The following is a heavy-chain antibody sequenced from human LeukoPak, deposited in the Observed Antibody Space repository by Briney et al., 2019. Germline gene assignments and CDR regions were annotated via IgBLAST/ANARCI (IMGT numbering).Heavy chain of an antibody. Sequence: GGSLRLSCGASGFTFSTYWMHWVRHAPGKGLVWVSRINSDESSTHYADSVKGRFTISRDNANKTIYLQMNSLRAEDTAVYYCARGRYCTTISCYGTDALDMWGQGTMVTVSS. CDR1: GFTFSTYW. J-gene: IGHJ3*02. CDR2: INSDESST. D-gene: IGHD2-2*01. CDR3: ARGRYCTTISCYGTDALDM. V-gene: IGHV3-74*01.